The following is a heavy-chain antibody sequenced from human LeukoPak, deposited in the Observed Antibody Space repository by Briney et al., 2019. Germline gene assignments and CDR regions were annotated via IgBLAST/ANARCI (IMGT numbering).Heavy chain of an antibody. J-gene: IGHJ5*02. Sequence: SETLSLTCTVSGGSLGSFYWSWVRQPAGKGLEWIGRIYTSVSTTYNPSLKSRVTMSVDTSKTQFSLKLSSVTAADTAVYYCARDMLGYCSSTSCLNWFDPWGQGTLVTVSS. CDR3: ARDMLGYCSSTSCLNWFDP. D-gene: IGHD2-2*01. V-gene: IGHV4-4*07. CDR2: IYTSVST. CDR1: GGSLGSFY.